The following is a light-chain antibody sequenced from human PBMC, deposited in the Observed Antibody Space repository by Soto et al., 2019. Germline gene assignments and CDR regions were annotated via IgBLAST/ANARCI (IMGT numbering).Light chain of an antibody. CDR1: QTISSW. Sequence: EIKMKHSPAAVSGKEGDTVTITCRASQTISSWLAWYQQKPGRAPKLLIAKTSNLDSGVPSRFSGSGSGTEFTLTISSLQPDDFATYYCQQYTLYPLPFGGGT. J-gene: IGKJ4*01. CDR3: QQYTLYPLP. CDR2: KTS. V-gene: IGKV1-5*03.